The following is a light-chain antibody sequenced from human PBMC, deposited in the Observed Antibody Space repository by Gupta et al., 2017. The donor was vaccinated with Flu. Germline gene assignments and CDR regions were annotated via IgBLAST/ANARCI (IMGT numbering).Light chain of an antibody. Sequence: EIVLTQSPATLSLSPGDRAILSCRASQSINIYLAWYQQKPGQPPRLLMFDASKRAAGIPDRFSGSGDGKDLTLTNNTREQEDFAGYYCQQHSDLPMYTFGQGTKLDIK. CDR3: QQHSDLPMYT. CDR1: QSINIY. J-gene: IGKJ2*01. V-gene: IGKV3-11*01. CDR2: DAS.